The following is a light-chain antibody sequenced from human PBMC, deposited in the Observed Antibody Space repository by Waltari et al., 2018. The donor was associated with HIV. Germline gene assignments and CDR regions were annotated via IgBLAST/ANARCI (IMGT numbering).Light chain of an antibody. CDR1: QSVYSY. J-gene: IGKJ1*01. CDR3: QQRSTWPRT. CDR2: DAS. Sequence: EVVLTQSPATLSLSPGERATLSCRASQSVYSYLAWYQQKPGQAPRLLIYDASNRATGIPARFSGNGSGTDFTLTISSLEPEDFAMYYCQQRSTWPRTFGQGTKVENK. V-gene: IGKV3-11*01.